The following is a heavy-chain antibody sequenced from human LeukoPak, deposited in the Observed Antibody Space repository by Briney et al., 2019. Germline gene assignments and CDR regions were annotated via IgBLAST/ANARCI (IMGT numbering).Heavy chain of an antibody. J-gene: IGHJ4*02. CDR3: VKDERRTGLNAGTLLDY. CDR2: ISYDGSNK. CDR1: GFTFSSYA. D-gene: IGHD1-14*01. V-gene: IGHV3-30*04. Sequence: PGGSLRLSCAASGFTFSSYAMHWVRQAPGKGLEWVAVISYDGSNKYYADSVKGRFTISRDNSKNILFLEMRSLGPEDTALYYCVKDERRTGLNAGTLLDYWGQGTLVSVSS.